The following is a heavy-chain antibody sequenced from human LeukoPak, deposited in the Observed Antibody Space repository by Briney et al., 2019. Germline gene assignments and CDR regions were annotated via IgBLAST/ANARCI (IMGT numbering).Heavy chain of an antibody. Sequence: PGGSLRLSXAASGFTFSSYSMNWVRQAPGKGLEWVSSISSSSSYIYYADSVKGRFTISRDNAKNSLYLQMNSLRAEDTAVYYCARQYSSSSPFDYWGQGTLVTVSS. CDR2: ISSSSSYI. CDR1: GFTFSSYS. CDR3: ARQYSSSSPFDY. D-gene: IGHD6-6*01. J-gene: IGHJ4*02. V-gene: IGHV3-21*01.